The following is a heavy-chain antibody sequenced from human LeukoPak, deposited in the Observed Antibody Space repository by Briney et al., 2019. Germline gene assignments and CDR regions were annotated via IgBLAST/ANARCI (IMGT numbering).Heavy chain of an antibody. D-gene: IGHD6-19*01. CDR3: AKGRVAVAGRYYYYYGMDV. V-gene: IGHV3-30*18. J-gene: IGHJ6*02. CDR1: GFTFSSYG. Sequence: GGSLRLSCAASGFTFSSYGMHWVRQAPGKGLEWVAVISYDGSNKYYADSVKGRFTISRDNSKNTLYLQMNSLRAEDTAVYYCAKGRVAVAGRYYYYYGMDVWGQGTTVTVSS. CDR2: ISYDGSNK.